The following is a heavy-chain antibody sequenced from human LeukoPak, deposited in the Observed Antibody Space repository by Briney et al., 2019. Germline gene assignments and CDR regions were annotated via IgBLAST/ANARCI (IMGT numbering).Heavy chain of an antibody. Sequence: QSGGSLRLSCAASGFTFSSYWMSWVRQAPGKGLEWVANIKQDGSEKYYVDSVKGRFTISRDNAKNSLYLQMNSLRAEDTAVYYCTATYYDFWSGRDYWGQGTLVTVSS. V-gene: IGHV3-7*03. J-gene: IGHJ4*02. CDR3: TATYYDFWSGRDY. CDR2: IKQDGSEK. CDR1: GFTFSSYW. D-gene: IGHD3-3*01.